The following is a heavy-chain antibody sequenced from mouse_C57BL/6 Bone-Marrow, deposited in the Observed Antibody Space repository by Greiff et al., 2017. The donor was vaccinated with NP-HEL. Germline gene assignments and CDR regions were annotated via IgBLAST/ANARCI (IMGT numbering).Heavy chain of an antibody. CDR3: ASPYDYDVAWFAY. Sequence: EVMLVESGGDLVKPGGSVKLSCAASGFTFSSYGMSWVRQTPDKRLEWVATISRGGSYTYYPDSVKGRFTISRDNAKNTLYLQMSSLKSEDTAMYYCASPYDYDVAWFAYWGQGTLVTVSA. CDR1: GFTFSSYG. V-gene: IGHV5-6*01. J-gene: IGHJ3*01. CDR2: ISRGGSYT. D-gene: IGHD2-4*01.